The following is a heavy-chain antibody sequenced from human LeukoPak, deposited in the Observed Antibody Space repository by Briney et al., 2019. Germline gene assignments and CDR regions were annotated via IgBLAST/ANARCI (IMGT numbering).Heavy chain of an antibody. CDR2: INHRGST. CDR3: ARELAITFGGVIVMSGAFDI. D-gene: IGHD3-16*02. Sequence: SESLSLTCAVYGGSFSGYYWSWIRQPPGKGLEWIREINHRGSTNYNPSLKSRVTISVDTSKNQFSLKLSSVTAADTAVYYCARELAITFGGVIVMSGAFDIWGQGTMVTVSS. J-gene: IGHJ3*02. V-gene: IGHV4-34*01. CDR1: GGSFSGYY.